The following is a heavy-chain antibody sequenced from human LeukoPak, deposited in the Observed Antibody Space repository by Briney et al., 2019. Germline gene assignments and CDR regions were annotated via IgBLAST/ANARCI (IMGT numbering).Heavy chain of an antibody. CDR2: ISYDGSNK. D-gene: IGHD2-8*01. J-gene: IGHJ4*02. CDR3: ARDRADCTNGVCTYYFDY. CDR1: GFTFSSYA. V-gene: IGHV3-30*04. Sequence: PGGSLRLSCAASGFTFSSYAMHWVRQAPGKGLEWVAVISYDGSNKYYADSVKGRFTISRDNSKNTLYLQMNSLRAEDTAVYYCARDRADCTNGVCTYYFDYWGQGTLVTVSS.